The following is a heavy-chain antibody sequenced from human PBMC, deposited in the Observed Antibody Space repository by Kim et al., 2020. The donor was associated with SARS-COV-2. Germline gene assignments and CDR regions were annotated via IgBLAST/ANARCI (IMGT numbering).Heavy chain of an antibody. D-gene: IGHD2-15*01. J-gene: IGHJ4*02. V-gene: IGHV3-9*01. CDR2: ISWNSGSI. Sequence: GGSLRLSCAASGFTFGDYAMHWVRQAPGKGLEWVSGISWNSGSIGYADSVKGRFTISRDNAKNSLYLQMNSLRSEDTALYYCAKDRYCSGGSCYSFDYWGQGTLVTVAS. CDR1: GFTFGDYA. CDR3: AKDRYCSGGSCYSFDY.